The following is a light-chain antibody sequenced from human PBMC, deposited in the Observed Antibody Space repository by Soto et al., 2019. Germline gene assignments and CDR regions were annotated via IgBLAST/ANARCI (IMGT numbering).Light chain of an antibody. CDR3: GTWDSSLSVGV. CDR2: DNN. J-gene: IGLJ2*01. CDR1: SSNIGNNY. V-gene: IGLV1-51*01. Sequence: QSVLTQPPSVSAAPGQKVTISCSGRSSNIGNNYVSWYPQIPGTAPKLLIYDNNKRPSGIPDRFSGSKSGTSATLGITGLQTGDEADYYCGTWDSSLSVGVFGGGTKLPVL.